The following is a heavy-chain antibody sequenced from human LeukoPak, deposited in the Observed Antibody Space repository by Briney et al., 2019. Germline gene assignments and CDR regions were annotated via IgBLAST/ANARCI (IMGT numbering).Heavy chain of an antibody. CDR1: GFTFSSYD. CDR3: ARSGAVGEYSMDV. CDR2: IGTAGDT. V-gene: IGHV3-13*01. D-gene: IGHD3-10*01. Sequence: PGGSLRLSCAASGFTFSSYDMHWVGQATGKGLEWVSAIGTAGDTYYPGSVKGRFTISRENAKNSLYLQMNSLRAGDTAVYYCARSGAVGEYSMDVWGKGTTVTISS. J-gene: IGHJ6*03.